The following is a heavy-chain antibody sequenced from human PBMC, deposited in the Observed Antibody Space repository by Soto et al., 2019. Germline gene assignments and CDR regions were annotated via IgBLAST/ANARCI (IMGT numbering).Heavy chain of an antibody. Sequence: QVQLVQSGAEVKNPGSSVKVSCQTSGGTFNSYLIDWVRQAPGQGLEWMGGIIPAFGTAKYAQKFQGRVSSTADKSTTTAYMELRTLTSDDTAVYYCARGLDQPPVGLYFDTCGQGNLVTVSS. CDR3: ARGLDQPPVGLYFDT. J-gene: IGHJ4*02. CDR1: GGTFNSYL. D-gene: IGHD2-2*01. CDR2: IIPAFGTA. V-gene: IGHV1-69*06.